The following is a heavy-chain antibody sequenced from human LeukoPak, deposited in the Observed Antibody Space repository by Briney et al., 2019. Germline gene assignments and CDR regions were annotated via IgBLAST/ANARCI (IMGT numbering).Heavy chain of an antibody. CDR3: AREGGGSGTDWAFDI. D-gene: IGHD3-10*01. J-gene: IGHJ3*02. CDR2: ISYDGSNK. Sequence: PGGSLRLSCAASGFTFSSYEMNWVRQAPGKGLEWVAVISYDGSNKYYADSVKGRFTISRDNSKNTLYLQMNSLRAEDTAVYYCAREGGGSGTDWAFDIWGQGTMVTVSS. CDR1: GFTFSSYE. V-gene: IGHV3-30*04.